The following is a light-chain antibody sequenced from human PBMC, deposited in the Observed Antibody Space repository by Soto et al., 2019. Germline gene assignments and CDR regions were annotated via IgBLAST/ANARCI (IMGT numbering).Light chain of an antibody. CDR2: DVT. J-gene: IGLJ1*01. CDR1: SSDVGGYNY. CDR3: SSYAVNHIV. V-gene: IGLV2-8*01. Sequence: QSVLTQPPSASGSPGQSVAISCTGTSSDVGGYNYVSWYQQYPGKAPKLMIYDVTKRPSGVPDRFSGSKSGNTASLTVSGLQAEDEADYYCSSYAVNHIVFGTGTKVTVL.